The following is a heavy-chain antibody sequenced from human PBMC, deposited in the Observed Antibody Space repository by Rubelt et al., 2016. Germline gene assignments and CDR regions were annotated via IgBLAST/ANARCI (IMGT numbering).Heavy chain of an antibody. CDR1: GGSFSGYY. V-gene: IGHV4-34*01. D-gene: IGHD6-13*01. CDR2: INHSGST. CDR3: ARGLARAAAAPRRLWFDP. Sequence: QVQLQQWGAGLLKPSETLSLTCAVYGGSFSGYYWSWIRQPPGKGLEWIGEINHSGSTNYNPSLKSRVTRAGDRGKNQVSLKLGAVTAADTAVYYWARGLARAAAAPRRLWFDPWGQGTLVTVSS. J-gene: IGHJ5*02.